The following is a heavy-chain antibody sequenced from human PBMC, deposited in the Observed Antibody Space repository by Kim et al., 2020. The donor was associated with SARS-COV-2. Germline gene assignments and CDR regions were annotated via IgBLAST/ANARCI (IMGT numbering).Heavy chain of an antibody. CDR2: IYSSGST. D-gene: IGHD1-26*01. CDR1: GDSIKNYY. CDR3: PRGTYYLTY. V-gene: IGHV4-4*07. J-gene: IGHJ4*02. Sequence: SETLSLTCTVSGDSIKNYYRIWIRQPAGKGLEWIGRIYSSGSTNYNPSLKSRVTMSIDTSTNQFSLKLSSVSAADTAVYYCPRGTYYLTYWGQGTLVTISS.